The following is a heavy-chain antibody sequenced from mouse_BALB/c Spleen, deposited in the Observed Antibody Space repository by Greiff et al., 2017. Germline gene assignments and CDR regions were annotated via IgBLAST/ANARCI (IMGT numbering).Heavy chain of an antibody. Sequence: VQLQQSGAELVKPGASVKLSCKASGYTFTSYYMYWVKQRPGQGLEWIGEINPSNGGTNFNEKFKSKATLTVDKSSSTAYMQLSSLTSEDSAVYYCTRGKTARSPFAYWGQGTLVTVSA. CDR3: TRGKTARSPFAY. CDR2: INPSNGGT. D-gene: IGHD3-2*01. CDR1: GYTFTSYY. V-gene: IGHV1S81*02. J-gene: IGHJ3*01.